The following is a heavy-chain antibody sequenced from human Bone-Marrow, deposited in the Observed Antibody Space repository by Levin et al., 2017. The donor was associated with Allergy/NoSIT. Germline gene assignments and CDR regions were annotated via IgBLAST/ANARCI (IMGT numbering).Heavy chain of an antibody. CDR3: AKKAVTIDS. Sequence: GESLKISCAASGFTFSHYAMTWVRQAPGKGLEWVSAVSGGGDTTYYAASVKGRFTISRDNSKNTFDLQMDRLTVEDTAVYYCAKKAVTIDSWGQGTLVTVSS. CDR1: GFTFSHYA. D-gene: IGHD4-17*01. J-gene: IGHJ5*01. V-gene: IGHV3-23*01. CDR2: VSGGGDTT.